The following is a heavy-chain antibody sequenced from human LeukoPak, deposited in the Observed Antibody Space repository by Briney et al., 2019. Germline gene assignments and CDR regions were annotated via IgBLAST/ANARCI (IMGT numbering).Heavy chain of an antibody. Sequence: SVKVSCKASGGTFSSYAISWVRQAPGQGLEWMGGIIPIFGTANYAQKFQGRVTITTDESTSTAYMELSSLRSEDTAVYYCASSSYYYDTNYYYYYMDVWGKGTTVTVSS. CDR1: GGTFSSYA. D-gene: IGHD3-22*01. J-gene: IGHJ6*03. V-gene: IGHV1-69*05. CDR2: IIPIFGTA. CDR3: ASSSYYYDTNYYYYYMDV.